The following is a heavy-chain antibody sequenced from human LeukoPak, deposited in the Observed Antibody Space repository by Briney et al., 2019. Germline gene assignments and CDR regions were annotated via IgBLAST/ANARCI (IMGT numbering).Heavy chain of an antibody. CDR1: GGSISSYY. Sequence: PSETLSLTCTVSGGSISSYYWSWIRQPPGKGLEWIGYIYYSGSTNYNPSLKSRVTISVDTSKNQFSLKLSSVPAADTAVYYCARVLYDSSGYYYFGYWGQGTLVTVSS. V-gene: IGHV4-59*01. D-gene: IGHD3-22*01. J-gene: IGHJ4*02. CDR2: IYYSGST. CDR3: ARVLYDSSGYYYFGY.